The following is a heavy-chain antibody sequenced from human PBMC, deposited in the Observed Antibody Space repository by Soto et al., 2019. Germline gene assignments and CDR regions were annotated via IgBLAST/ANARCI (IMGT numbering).Heavy chain of an antibody. J-gene: IGHJ3*02. Sequence: GGSLRLSCAASGFICSSYDMSWVRQAPGKGLEWVSTILVSDSTHYEDSVRGRFTISRDRSKNTVYLQMNSLTAGYTAVYYCAKASATTGGAFDICGQGTMVTVSS. V-gene: IGHV3-23*01. CDR2: ILVSDST. D-gene: IGHD1-1*01. CDR3: AKASATTGGAFDI. CDR1: GFICSSYD.